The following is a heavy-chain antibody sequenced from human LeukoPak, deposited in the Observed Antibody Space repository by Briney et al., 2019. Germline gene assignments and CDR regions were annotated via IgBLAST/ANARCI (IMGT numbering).Heavy chain of an antibody. CDR3: ARGGGLDV. D-gene: IGHD3-16*01. J-gene: IGHJ6*02. CDR2: ISGSGYST. V-gene: IGHV3-23*01. Sequence: GGSLRLSCAASGFSFSSYAVTWVRQAPGKGLEWVSGISGSGYSTYYADSVKGRFTISRDNAKNSLYLQMSNLRAEDTAVYFCARGGGLDVWGQGATVTVSS. CDR1: GFSFSSYA.